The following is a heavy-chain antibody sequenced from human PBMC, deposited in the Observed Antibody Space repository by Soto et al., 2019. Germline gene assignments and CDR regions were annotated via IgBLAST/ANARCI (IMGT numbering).Heavy chain of an antibody. CDR1: GFIFSSYG. D-gene: IGHD6-19*01. V-gene: IGHV3-30*18. Sequence: QVQLVESGGGGVQPGRSLRLSCAASGFIFSSYGMHWVRQAPGQGLECVAGISYDGRHKYYADSVKGRFTISRDNSKSTLYLPLNSLRAEDTDVYDWVKGASSGWPYYCGLDVWGQGTTVTVSS. J-gene: IGHJ6*02. CDR2: ISYDGRHK. CDR3: VKGASSGWPYYCGLDV.